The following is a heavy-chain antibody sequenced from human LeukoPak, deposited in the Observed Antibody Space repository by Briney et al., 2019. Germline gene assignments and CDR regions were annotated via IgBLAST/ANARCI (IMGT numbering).Heavy chain of an antibody. CDR3: ARSLAWGTVTTGLYYYYMDV. CDR1: GGTFSSYA. J-gene: IGHJ6*03. Sequence: EASVKVSCKASGGTFSSYAISWVRQAPGQGLEWMGGIIPIFGTANYAQKFQGRVTITTDESTSTAYMELSSLRSEDTAVYYCARSLAWGTVTTGLYYYYMDVWGKGTTVTVSS. D-gene: IGHD4-17*01. V-gene: IGHV1-69*05. CDR2: IIPIFGTA.